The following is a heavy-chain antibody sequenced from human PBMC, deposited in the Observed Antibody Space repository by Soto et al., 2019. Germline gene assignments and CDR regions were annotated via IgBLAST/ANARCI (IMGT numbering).Heavy chain of an antibody. J-gene: IGHJ4*02. CDR2: VSAYNGKT. D-gene: IGHD3-22*01. CDR3: ARRQPYNSGYDIDY. Sequence: QVQLVQSGAEVMKPGASVKVSCKASGYTFTSYGISWVRQARGQGLEWMGWVSAYNGKTDYAQELQGRVTMNTDTATSTAYLELGSLRSDGAAVYYCARRQPYNSGYDIDYWGQGTLVTVSS. CDR1: GYTFTSYG. V-gene: IGHV1-18*01.